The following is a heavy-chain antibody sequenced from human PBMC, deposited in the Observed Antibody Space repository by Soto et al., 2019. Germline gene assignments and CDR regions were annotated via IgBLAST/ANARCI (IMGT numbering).Heavy chain of an antibody. D-gene: IGHD7-27*01. CDR3: ARSTGGDACHF. Sequence: QVQLQESGPGLVKPSGTLSLTCAVSGGSLTSNDWWKWVRQPPGKGLEWVGQIHHSGSTFYNPSLRSRITVSINVSANHLSLHLDSVTAADTALYYCARSTGGDACHFWGQGTMVTVSS. CDR2: IHHSGST. J-gene: IGHJ3*01. V-gene: IGHV4-4*02. CDR1: GGSLTSNDW.